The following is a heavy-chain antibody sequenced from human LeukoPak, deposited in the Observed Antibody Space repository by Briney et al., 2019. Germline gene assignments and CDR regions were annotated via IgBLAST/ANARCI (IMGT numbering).Heavy chain of an antibody. J-gene: IGHJ4*02. CDR1: SDSMTYIF. Sequence: SETLSLTCNFSSDSMTYIFWSWIRRPAGKGLEWIGRIYISGSTNYNPSLKSRVTMSVDTSKNQFSLKLSSVTAADTAVYYCARVDASSSWYGGFFDYWGQGTLVTVSS. CDR3: ARVDASSSWYGGFFDY. D-gene: IGHD6-13*01. V-gene: IGHV4-4*07. CDR2: IYISGST.